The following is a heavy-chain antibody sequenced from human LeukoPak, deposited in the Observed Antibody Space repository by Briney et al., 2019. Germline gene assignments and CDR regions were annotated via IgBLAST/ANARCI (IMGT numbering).Heavy chain of an antibody. Sequence: GGSLRLSCGAPGFTFSGSAMHWVLQASGKGLEWVGRIRSKVNNYATAYAASVKGRFTISRDDSKNTAYLQMYSLKTEDTAVYYCSLSGDYWGQGTLVTVSS. CDR1: GFTFSGSA. J-gene: IGHJ4*02. D-gene: IGHD1-26*01. V-gene: IGHV3-73*01. CDR3: SLSGDY. CDR2: IRSKVNNYAT.